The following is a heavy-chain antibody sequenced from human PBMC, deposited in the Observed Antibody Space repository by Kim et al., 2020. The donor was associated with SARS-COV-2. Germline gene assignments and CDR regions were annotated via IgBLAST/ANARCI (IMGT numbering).Heavy chain of an antibody. Sequence: GGSLRLSCAASGFTFSSYRMSWIRQAPGTGLEWGANIKQDGSEKYYVDSVKGRFTISRDNAKNSLYLQINSLRAEDTAVYYCARVAPITMVRGVIPYYYYGMDVWGQGTTVTVSS. J-gene: IGHJ6*02. CDR1: GFTFSSYR. V-gene: IGHV3-7*03. D-gene: IGHD3-10*01. CDR2: IKQDGSEK. CDR3: ARVAPITMVRGVIPYYYYGMDV.